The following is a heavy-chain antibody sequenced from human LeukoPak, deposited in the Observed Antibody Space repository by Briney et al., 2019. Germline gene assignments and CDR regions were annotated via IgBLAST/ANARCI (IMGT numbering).Heavy chain of an antibody. J-gene: IGHJ5*02. Sequence: PGRSLRLSCTASGFTFGDYAMSWFRQAPGKGLEWVGFIRSKAYGGTTEYAASVKGRFTTSRDDSKSIAYLQMNSLKTEDTAVYYCTRQVVPAAIGWFDPWGQGTLVTVSS. CDR1: GFTFGDYA. CDR3: TRQVVPAAIGWFDP. D-gene: IGHD2-2*01. CDR2: IRSKAYGGTT. V-gene: IGHV3-49*03.